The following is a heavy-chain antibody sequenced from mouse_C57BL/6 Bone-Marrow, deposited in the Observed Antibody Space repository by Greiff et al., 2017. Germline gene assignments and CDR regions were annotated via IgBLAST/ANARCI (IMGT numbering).Heavy chain of an antibody. CDR1: GFSLTSYG. D-gene: IGHD2-2*01. CDR3: ARFYYGYGWFAY. Sequence: VKLMESGPGLVQPSQSLSITCTVSGFSLTSYGVHWVRQSPGKGLEWLGVIWSGGSTYYNAAFISRLSISKDNSKSQVFFKMNSLQADDTAIYYCARFYYGYGWFAYWGQGTLVTVSA. J-gene: IGHJ3*01. V-gene: IGHV2-2*01. CDR2: IWSGGST.